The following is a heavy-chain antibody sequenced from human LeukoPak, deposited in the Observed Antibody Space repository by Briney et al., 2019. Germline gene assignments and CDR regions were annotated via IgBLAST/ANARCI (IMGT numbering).Heavy chain of an antibody. V-gene: IGHV1-2*02. Sequence: ASVKVSCKASGYTFSGYYMNWVRQAPGQGLEWMGWINPDSGVTNYAQKFQGRVTMTRDTSIRTAYMELSRLRSDDTAVYYCARGRDSGSPYDGFDMWGQGTVVTVSS. CDR2: INPDSGVT. D-gene: IGHD1-26*01. CDR1: GYTFSGYY. CDR3: ARGRDSGSPYDGFDM. J-gene: IGHJ3*02.